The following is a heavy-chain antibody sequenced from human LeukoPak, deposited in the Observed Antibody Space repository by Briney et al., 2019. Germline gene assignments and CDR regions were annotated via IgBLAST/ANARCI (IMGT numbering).Heavy chain of an antibody. CDR3: ARVAEAAAFDY. D-gene: IGHD6-13*01. Sequence: GGSLRLSCAASGFTFSSYSMTWVRQAPGKGLEWVSSISSSSRYIYYADSMKGRFTISRDNAKNSLFLQMNSLRAEDTAVYYCARVAEAAAFDYWGQGTLVTVSS. V-gene: IGHV3-21*01. CDR1: GFTFSSYS. J-gene: IGHJ4*02. CDR2: ISSSSRYI.